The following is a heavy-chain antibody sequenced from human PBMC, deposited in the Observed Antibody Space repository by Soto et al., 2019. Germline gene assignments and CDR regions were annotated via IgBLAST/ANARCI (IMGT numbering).Heavy chain of an antibody. CDR1: GFTFDDYT. D-gene: IGHD5-12*01. Sequence: EVQLVESGGVVVQPGGSLRLSCAASGFTFDDYTMHWVRQAPGKGLEWVSLISWDGGSTYYADSVKGRFTISRDNSKNSLYLQMNSLRTEDTALYHCAKDVSGYDSYYYYGMDVWGQGTTVTVSS. CDR3: AKDVSGYDSYYYYGMDV. J-gene: IGHJ6*02. V-gene: IGHV3-43*01. CDR2: ISWDGGST.